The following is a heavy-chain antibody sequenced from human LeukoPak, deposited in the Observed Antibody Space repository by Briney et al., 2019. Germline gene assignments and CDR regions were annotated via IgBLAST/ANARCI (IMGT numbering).Heavy chain of an antibody. J-gene: IGHJ6*03. CDR1: GGTFSSYA. Sequence: ASVKVSCKASGGTFSSYAISWVRQAPGQGLEWMGGIIPIFGTANYAQKFQGRVTITTDESTSTAYMGLSSLRSEDTAVYYCARGDYSREDYYYYYMDVWGKGTTVTVSS. V-gene: IGHV1-69*05. CDR2: IIPIFGTA. CDR3: ARGDYSREDYYYYYMDV. D-gene: IGHD4-11*01.